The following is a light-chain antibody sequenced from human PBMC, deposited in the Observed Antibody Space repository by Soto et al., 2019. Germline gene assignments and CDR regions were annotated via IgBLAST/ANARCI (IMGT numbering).Light chain of an antibody. J-gene: IGKJ1*01. Sequence: EIVLTQSPATLSLSPGERATLSYRASQSVSSYLAWYQQKPGQAPRLLIYDVSNRATGIPARFSGSGSGTDFTLTISSLEPEDFAVYYCHQRKSWPRTFGQGTKVDIK. CDR2: DVS. V-gene: IGKV3-11*01. CDR1: QSVSSY. CDR3: HQRKSWPRT.